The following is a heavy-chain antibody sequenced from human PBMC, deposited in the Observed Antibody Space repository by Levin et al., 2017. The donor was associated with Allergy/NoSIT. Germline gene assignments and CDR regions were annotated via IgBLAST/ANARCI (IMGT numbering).Heavy chain of an antibody. CDR3: AREQYSSLDLYYYYGMDV. V-gene: IGHV3-48*03. J-gene: IGHJ6*02. CDR2: ISSSGSTI. CDR1: GFTFSSYE. Sequence: GGSLRLSCAASGFTFSSYEMNWVRQAPGKGLEWVSYISSSGSTIYYADSVKGRFTISRDNAKNSLYLQMNSLRAEDTAVYYCAREQYSSLDLYYYYGMDVWGQGTTVTVSS. D-gene: IGHD6-6*01.